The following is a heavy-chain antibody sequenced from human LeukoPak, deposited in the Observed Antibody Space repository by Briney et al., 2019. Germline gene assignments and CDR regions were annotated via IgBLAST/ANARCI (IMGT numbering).Heavy chain of an antibody. J-gene: IGHJ4*02. CDR1: GYTFTGYY. D-gene: IGHD1-26*01. V-gene: IGHV1-2*02. CDR3: ARVGYSNSYDY. Sequence: ASVKVSCKASGYTFTGYYMHWVRQAPGQGLEWMGWINPNSGGTNYAQKFQGRVTMTRDTSTSTVYMELSSLRSEDTAVYYCARVGYSNSYDYWGQGTQVTVSS. CDR2: INPNSGGT.